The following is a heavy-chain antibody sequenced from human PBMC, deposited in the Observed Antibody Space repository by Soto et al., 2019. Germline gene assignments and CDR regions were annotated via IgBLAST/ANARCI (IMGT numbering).Heavy chain of an antibody. J-gene: IGHJ2*01. CDR1: GFTFSSYG. D-gene: IGHD4-17*01. CDR3: ARPGVTTGWYFDL. Sequence: QVQLVESGGGVVQPGRSLRLSCAASGFTFSSYGMHWVRQAPGKGLEWVAVIWYDGSNKYYADSVKGRFTISRDNSKNTLYLQMNSLRAEDTAVYYWARPGVTTGWYFDLWGRGTLVTVSS. V-gene: IGHV3-33*01. CDR2: IWYDGSNK.